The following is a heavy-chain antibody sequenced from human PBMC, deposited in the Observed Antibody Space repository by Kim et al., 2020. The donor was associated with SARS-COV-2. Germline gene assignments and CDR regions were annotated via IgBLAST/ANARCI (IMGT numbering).Heavy chain of an antibody. CDR3: ARSSSSSLMVYFARGGMDV. Sequence: ASVKVSCKASGYTFTSYDINWVRQATGQGLEWMGWMNPNSGNTGYAQKFQGRVTMTRNTSISTAYMELSSLRSEDTAVYYCARSSSSSLMVYFARGGMDVWGQGTTVTVSS. D-gene: IGHD2-8*01. CDR1: GYTFTSYD. J-gene: IGHJ6*02. V-gene: IGHV1-8*01. CDR2: MNPNSGNT.